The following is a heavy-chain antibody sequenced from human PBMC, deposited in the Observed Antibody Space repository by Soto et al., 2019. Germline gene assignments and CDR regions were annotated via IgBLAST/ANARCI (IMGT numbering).Heavy chain of an antibody. Sequence: ASVKVSCKASGYTFTSYGISWVRQAPGQGLEWMGIIDPSAGSTTYAREFQGRVTITRDTSTSTVYMELSSLTFDDTAVYYCARPQARAHHYYCCGMDVWGQGTTVTVSS. CDR1: GYTFTSYG. V-gene: IGHV1-46*01. CDR2: IDPSAGST. CDR3: ARPQARAHHYYCCGMDV. J-gene: IGHJ6*02.